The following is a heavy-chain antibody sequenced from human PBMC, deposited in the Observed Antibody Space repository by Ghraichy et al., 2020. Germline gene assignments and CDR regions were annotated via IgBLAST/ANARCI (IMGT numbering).Heavy chain of an antibody. Sequence: LSLTCAASGFTFSDYYMSWIRQAPGKGLEWVSYISSSSSYTNYADSVKGRFTISRDNAKNSLYLQMNSLRAEDTAVYYCARGGYRGSYDWYIDLWGRGTLVTVSS. CDR2: ISSSSSYT. D-gene: IGHD1-26*01. CDR1: GFTFSDYY. J-gene: IGHJ2*01. CDR3: ARGGYRGSYDWYIDL. V-gene: IGHV3-11*06.